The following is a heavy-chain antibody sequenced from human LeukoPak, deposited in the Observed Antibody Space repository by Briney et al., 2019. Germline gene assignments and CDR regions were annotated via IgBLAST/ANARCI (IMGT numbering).Heavy chain of an antibody. D-gene: IGHD3-9*01. Sequence: PGGSLRLSCAASGFTFSSYAMHWVRQAPGKGLEWVAVISYDGSNKHYADSVKGRFTISRDNSKNTLYLQMNSLRAEDTAVYYCARGGNNYDILTGYSDWGQGTLVTVSS. J-gene: IGHJ4*02. V-gene: IGHV3-30-3*01. CDR2: ISYDGSNK. CDR3: ARGGNNYDILTGYSD. CDR1: GFTFSSYA.